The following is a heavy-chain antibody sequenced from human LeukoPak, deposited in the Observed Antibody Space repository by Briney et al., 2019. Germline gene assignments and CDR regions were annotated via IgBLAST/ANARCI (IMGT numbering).Heavy chain of an antibody. CDR1: GASFSTHY. D-gene: IGHD4-11*01. CDR3: ARFYSYYYYMDV. J-gene: IGHJ6*03. V-gene: IGHV4-59*08. CDR2: VYYSGST. Sequence: TSETLSLTCSISGASFSTHYWSWIRQPPGKGLEWIGYVYYSGSTTYNPSLESRVTISVDTSKNQFSLNLTSVTAADTAVYYCARFYSYYYYMDVWGKGATVTVSS.